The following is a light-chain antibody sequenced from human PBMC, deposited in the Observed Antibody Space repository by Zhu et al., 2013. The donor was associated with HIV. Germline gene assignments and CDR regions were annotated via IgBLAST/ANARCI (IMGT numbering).Light chain of an antibody. CDR1: TSNIGSNY. J-gene: IGLJ2*01. CDR2: RND. Sequence: QSVLTQPPSASGTPGQRVTISCSGSTSNIGSNYVYWYQQLPGTTPKLLMYRNDQRPSGVPDRFSGSKSVTSASLAITGLQAEDEADYYCSSYAGSSTFDVVFGGGTKLTVL. V-gene: IGLV1-47*01. CDR3: SSYAGSSTFDVV.